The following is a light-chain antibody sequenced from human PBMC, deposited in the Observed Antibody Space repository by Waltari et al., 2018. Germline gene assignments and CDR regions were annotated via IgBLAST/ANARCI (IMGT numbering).Light chain of an antibody. J-gene: IGLJ2*01. V-gene: IGLV2-23*02. CDR1: SSGVGSYNL. Sequence: QSALTQPASVSGSPEQSITIPCTGTSSGVGSYNLVSWYQQHPGKAPKLMISEVNERPSGVSIRFSGSKSGNTASLTISGLQAEDEADYYCCSYAGSNTVLFGGGTKLTVL. CDR2: EVN. CDR3: CSYAGSNTVL.